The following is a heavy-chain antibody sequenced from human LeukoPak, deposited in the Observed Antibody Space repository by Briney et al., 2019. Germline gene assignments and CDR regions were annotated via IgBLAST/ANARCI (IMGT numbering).Heavy chain of an antibody. CDR2: IYYSGST. CDR3: ARAPYYYDSSGTYYFDY. Sequence: PSETPSPPRTVPWGSIQYYYWGLVPPPPGEGLEWSWYIYYSGSTNYNPSLKSRVTISVDTSKNQFSLKLSSVTAADTAVYYCARAPYYYDSSGTYYFDYWGQGTLVTVSS. D-gene: IGHD3-22*01. J-gene: IGHJ4*02. V-gene: IGHV4-59*01. CDR1: WGSIQYYY.